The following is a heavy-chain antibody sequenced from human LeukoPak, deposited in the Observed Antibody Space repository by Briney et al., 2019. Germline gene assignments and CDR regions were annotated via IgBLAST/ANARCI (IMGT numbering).Heavy chain of an antibody. V-gene: IGHV3-7*04. CDR3: TRVGYIDEGIDY. CDR2: IKQDGSKK. D-gene: IGHD5-24*01. CDR1: GFPFSSYW. Sequence: PGESLRLSCVASGFPFSSYWMTWVRQAPGKGLEWVANIKQDGSKKSYVDSVKDRFTISRDNAKNSLYLQMNSLRAEDTAIYYCTRVGYIDEGIDYWGQGTLVTVSS. J-gene: IGHJ4*02.